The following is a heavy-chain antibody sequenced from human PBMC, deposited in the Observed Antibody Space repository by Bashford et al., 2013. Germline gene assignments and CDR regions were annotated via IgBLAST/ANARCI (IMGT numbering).Heavy chain of an antibody. CDR3: ARDLYYFDSSDRTK. Sequence: SETLSLTCDVSGVSITWSTWWSWVRQSPGKGLEWIGEIFHDGRTHYNPSLDSRVTISVDKPKNQFSLSLRSVTAADTAVYYCARDLYYFDSSDRTKWGQGFLVTVSS. J-gene: IGHJ4*02. CDR2: IFHDGRT. D-gene: IGHD2/OR15-2a*01. CDR1: GVSITWSTW. V-gene: IGHV4/OR15-8*01.